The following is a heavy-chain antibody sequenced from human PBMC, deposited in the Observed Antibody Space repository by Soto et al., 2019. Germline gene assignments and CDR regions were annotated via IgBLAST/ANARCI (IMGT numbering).Heavy chain of an antibody. D-gene: IGHD3-10*01. CDR2: IIPILGIA. CDR3: ARAGSYGSGSYYNATRYYYYYMDV. J-gene: IGHJ6*03. V-gene: IGHV1-69*02. CDR1: GGTFSSYT. Sequence: ASVKVSCKASGGTFSSYTISWVRQAPGQGLEWMGRIIPILGIANYAQKFQGRVTITADKSTSTAYMELSSLRSEDTAVYYCARAGSYGSGSYYNATRYYYYYMDVWGKGTTVTVSS.